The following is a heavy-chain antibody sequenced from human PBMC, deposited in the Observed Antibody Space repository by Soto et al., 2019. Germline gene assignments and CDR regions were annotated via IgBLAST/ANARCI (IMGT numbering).Heavy chain of an antibody. Sequence: QVQLQESGPGLVKPSGTLSLTCAVSGDSVSSPYYWCWVRQPPGKGLEWIGEVFHTGTTSYNPSLRSRVTISMDTSNNQVSLDLSYVTAADTAVYYCARSAGWYAVHSWGPGTLVIVSS. D-gene: IGHD6-19*01. V-gene: IGHV4-4*02. CDR3: ARSAGWYAVHS. J-gene: IGHJ4*02. CDR2: VFHTGTT. CDR1: GDSVSSPYY.